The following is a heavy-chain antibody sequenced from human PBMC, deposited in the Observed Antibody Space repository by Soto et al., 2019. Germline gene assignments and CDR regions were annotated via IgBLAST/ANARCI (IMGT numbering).Heavy chain of an antibody. D-gene: IGHD2-8*02. Sequence: GGLRLSCAASGFPFVNFAMSWVRQAPGKGLEWVSSIDRSGDITFYAGSVKDRFSISRDNSRNTLFLLMNNLRADDSAMYYCTKASRPYETTGLFFDSCGQGTLVPVSS. CDR1: GFPFVNFA. V-gene: IGHV3-23*01. J-gene: IGHJ4*02. CDR2: IDRSGDIT. CDR3: TKASRPYETTGLFFDS.